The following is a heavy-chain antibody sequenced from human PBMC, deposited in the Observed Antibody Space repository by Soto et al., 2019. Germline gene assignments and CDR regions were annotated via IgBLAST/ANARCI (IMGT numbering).Heavy chain of an antibody. CDR2: VTDTGGDA. D-gene: IGHD3-10*01. CDR1: GLTFGSRA. V-gene: IGHV3-23*01. Sequence: GGSLRLSCVASGLTFGSRAMTWVRQAPGEGLQWVSTVTDTGGDAKYADSVRGRFVISRDNSKKTLYLQMTSLTAEDSAMYYCARGSTDSYPGSRIFDFWGRGTLVTVSS. CDR3: ARGSTDSYPGSRIFDF. J-gene: IGHJ4*02.